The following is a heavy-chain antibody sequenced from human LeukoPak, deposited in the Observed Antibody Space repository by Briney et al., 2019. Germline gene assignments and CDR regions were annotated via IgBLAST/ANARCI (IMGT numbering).Heavy chain of an antibody. CDR3: ARDGGYGSGSAL. CDR2: IHYDGST. V-gene: IGHV4-59*01. D-gene: IGHD3-10*01. Sequence: SETLSLTCTVSGGSISNYYWTWIRQPPGKGLEWIGSIHYDGSTNYNPSLKSRVTISLDTPKNQFSLKLSSVTAADTAVYYCARDGGYGSGSALWGQGTLITVSS. CDR1: GGSISNYY. J-gene: IGHJ4*02.